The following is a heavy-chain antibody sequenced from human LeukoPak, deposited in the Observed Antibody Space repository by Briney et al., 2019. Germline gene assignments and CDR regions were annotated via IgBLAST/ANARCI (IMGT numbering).Heavy chain of an antibody. CDR3: ARDANYHVSSDYYDAFDI. V-gene: IGHV3-48*04. CDR2: ISSSSSTI. Sequence: GGSLRLSFAASGFPFSSYSMNWVRPAPGKGLEWVSYISSSSSTIYYADSVKGRFTISRDNAKNSLYLQMNSLRAEDTAVYYCARDANYHVSSDYYDAFDIWGQGTMVTVSS. CDR1: GFPFSSYS. D-gene: IGHD3-22*01. J-gene: IGHJ3*02.